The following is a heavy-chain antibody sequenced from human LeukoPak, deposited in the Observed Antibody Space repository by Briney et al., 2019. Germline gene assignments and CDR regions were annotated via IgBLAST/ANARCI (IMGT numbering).Heavy chain of an antibody. J-gene: IGHJ3*02. CDR1: GGTFSSYA. CDR2: IIPILGIA. V-gene: IGHV1-69*04. CDR3: ASAPDSNNLLWFGSALDI. Sequence: ASVKVSCKASGGTFSSYAISWVRQAPGQGLEWMGRIIPILGIANYAQKFQGRVTITADKSTSTAYMELSSLRSEDTAVYYCASAPDSNNLLWFGSALDIWGQGTMVTVSS. D-gene: IGHD3-10*01.